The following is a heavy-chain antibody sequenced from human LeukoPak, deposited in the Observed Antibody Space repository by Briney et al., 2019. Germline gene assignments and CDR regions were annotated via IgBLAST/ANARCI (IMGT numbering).Heavy chain of an antibody. Sequence: PSETLSLTCAVYGGSFSGYYWSWIRQPPGKGLEWIGEINHSGSTDYNPSLKSRVTISVDTSKNQFSLKLSSVTAADTAVYYCARVLDYDSSGYYYPGFDYWGQGTLVTVSS. CDR3: ARVLDYDSSGYYYPGFDY. J-gene: IGHJ4*02. CDR2: INHSGST. CDR1: GGSFSGYY. D-gene: IGHD3-22*01. V-gene: IGHV4-34*01.